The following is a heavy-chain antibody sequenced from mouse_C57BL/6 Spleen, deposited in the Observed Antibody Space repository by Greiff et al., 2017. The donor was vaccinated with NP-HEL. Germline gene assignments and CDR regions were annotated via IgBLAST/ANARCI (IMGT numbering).Heavy chain of an antibody. CDR3: AKGSSWRYFDV. D-gene: IGHD1-1*01. CDR1: GYTFTDYY. CDR2: INPNNGGT. Sequence: VQLQQSGPELVKPGASVKMSCKASGYTFTDYYMHWVKQSHGQSLEWIGYINPNNGGTSYNQKFKGKATLTVNKSSSTAYMELRSLTSEDSAVYYCAKGSSWRYFDVWGTGTTVTVAS. V-gene: IGHV1-22*01. J-gene: IGHJ1*03.